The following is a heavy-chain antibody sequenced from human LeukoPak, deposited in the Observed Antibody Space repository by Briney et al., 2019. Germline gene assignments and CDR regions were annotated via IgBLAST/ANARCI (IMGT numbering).Heavy chain of an antibody. D-gene: IGHD1-26*01. CDR1: GFTFSDFV. J-gene: IGHJ4*02. V-gene: IGHV3-23*01. CDR3: AKNSGSNSGRPGN. CDR2: IRSDGLTT. Sequence: PGGSLRLSCAASGFTFSDFVMSWVRQAPGKGLEWVSAIRSDGLTTYYADSVKGRLTISRDNSKNTLYLQMSTLRVEDTAIYYCAKNSGSNSGRPGNWGPGTLVTVSS.